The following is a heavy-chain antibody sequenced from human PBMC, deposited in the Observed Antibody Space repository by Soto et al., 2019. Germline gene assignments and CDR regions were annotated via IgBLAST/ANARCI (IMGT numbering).Heavy chain of an antibody. J-gene: IGHJ3*02. D-gene: IGHD4-17*01. Sequence: TGGSLRLSCAASGFTFSSYSMNGVRQAPGKGLEWVSSISSSSSYIYYADSVKGRFTISRDNAKNSLYLQMNSLRAEDTAVYYCASADYGDYVFAFDIWGQGTMVTVSS. V-gene: IGHV3-21*01. CDR3: ASADYGDYVFAFDI. CDR1: GFTFSSYS. CDR2: ISSSSSYI.